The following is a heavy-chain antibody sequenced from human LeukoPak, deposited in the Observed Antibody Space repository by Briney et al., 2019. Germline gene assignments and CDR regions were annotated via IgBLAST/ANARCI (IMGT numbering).Heavy chain of an antibody. D-gene: IGHD6-19*01. CDR3: ARRPTGGWLPYYFDY. V-gene: IGHV1-2*02. CDR1: GYTSIGYY. Sequence: ASVKVSCKASGYTSIGYYIHWVRQAPGQGLEWMGWINPNSGDTKYAQKFQGRVTMTRDTSISTAYMELSRLRSDDTAVYFCARRPTGGWLPYYFDYWGQGTLVTVSS. J-gene: IGHJ4*02. CDR2: INPNSGDT.